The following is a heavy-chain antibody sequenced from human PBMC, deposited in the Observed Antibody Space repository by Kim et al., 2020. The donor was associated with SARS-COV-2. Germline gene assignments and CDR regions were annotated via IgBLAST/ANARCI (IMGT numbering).Heavy chain of an antibody. CDR3: ARSPPSGSYNHPNYYYYGMDV. CDR1: GYTFTSYA. V-gene: IGHV1-3*01. Sequence: ASVKVSCKASGYTFTSYAMHWVRQAPGLRLEWMGWINAGNGNTKYSQKFQGRVTITRDTSASTAYMELSSLRSEDTAVYYCARSPPSGSYNHPNYYYYGMDVWGQGTTVTVSS. J-gene: IGHJ6*02. D-gene: IGHD1-26*01. CDR2: INAGNGNT.